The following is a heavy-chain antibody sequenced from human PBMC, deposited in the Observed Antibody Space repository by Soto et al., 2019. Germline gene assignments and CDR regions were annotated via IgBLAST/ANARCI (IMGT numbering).Heavy chain of an antibody. D-gene: IGHD3-9*01. CDR1: GFTFSLSA. CDR3: AKGPEYDILTGCDY. J-gene: IGHJ4*02. CDR2: LSGGGSTT. Sequence: EVQLLESGGGFVQPGESLRLSCAASGFTFSLSAMSWVRQAPGRGLXXVSSLSGGGSTTDYADSVKGRFTISRDNSKNTVHLQMNSLRAEDTAVYYCAKGPEYDILTGCDYWGQGALVTVSS. V-gene: IGHV3-23*01.